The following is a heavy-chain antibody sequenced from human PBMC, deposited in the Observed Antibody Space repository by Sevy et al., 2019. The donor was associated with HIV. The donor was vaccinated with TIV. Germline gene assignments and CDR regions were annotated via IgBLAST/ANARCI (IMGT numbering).Heavy chain of an antibody. CDR1: GYTFTGYY. J-gene: IGHJ5*02. CDR2: INPNSGGT. V-gene: IGHV1-2*02. CDR3: ARDQYYYGSGSYWFDP. D-gene: IGHD3-10*01. Sequence: ASVKVSCKASGYTFTGYYMHWVRQAPGQGLEWMGWINPNSGGTNYPQKFQGRVTMTRDTSISTAYMELSRLRSDDTAVYYCARDQYYYGSGSYWFDPWGQGTLVTVSS.